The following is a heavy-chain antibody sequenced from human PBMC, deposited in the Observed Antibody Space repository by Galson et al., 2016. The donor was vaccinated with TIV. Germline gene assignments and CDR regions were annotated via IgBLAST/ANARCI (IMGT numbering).Heavy chain of an antibody. V-gene: IGHV5-51*01. CDR3: ARHPRTSMVQLNVYYYMDL. Sequence: QSGAEVKKPGESLKISCQASGYTFTDYWIAWVRQMPGKGLEWMGIIYPGDSHPKYSPSFQGQVTISADKSITTAYLQWSSLKASDTAIYYCARHPRTSMVQLNVYYYMDLWGKGTTVIVSS. CDR1: GYTFTDYW. CDR2: IYPGDSHP. J-gene: IGHJ6*03. D-gene: IGHD1-1*01.